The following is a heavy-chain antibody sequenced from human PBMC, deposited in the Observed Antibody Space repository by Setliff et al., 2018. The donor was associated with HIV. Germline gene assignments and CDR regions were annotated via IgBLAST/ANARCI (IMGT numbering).Heavy chain of an antibody. Sequence: SETLSLTCASFGGPFSDYFWTWLRQPPGKGLEWIGHISPSGGADYSPSLKTRAAISLVTSRSQIVLRLSSVAAADTATYYCARGVTLGRGVIAESPLYVMDVWGEGTPVTVPS. CDR2: ISPSGGA. CDR1: GGPFSDYF. J-gene: IGHJ6*03. V-gene: IGHV4-34*01. CDR3: ARGVTLGRGVIAESPLYVMDV. D-gene: IGHD3-10*01.